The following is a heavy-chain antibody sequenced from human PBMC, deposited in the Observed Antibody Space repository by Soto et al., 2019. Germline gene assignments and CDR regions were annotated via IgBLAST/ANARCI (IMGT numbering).Heavy chain of an antibody. D-gene: IGHD4-17*01. CDR2: ISAYNGNT. V-gene: IGHV1-18*01. Sequence: QVQLVQSGAEVKKPGASVKVSCKASGYTFTSYGISWVRQAPGQGLEWMGWISAYNGNTNYAQKLQGRVTMTTDTPTSTAYMELRSLRSDDPAVYYCARGGFLTTVTPGGSNWFDPWGQGTLVTVSS. J-gene: IGHJ5*02. CDR3: ARGGFLTTVTPGGSNWFDP. CDR1: GYTFTSYG.